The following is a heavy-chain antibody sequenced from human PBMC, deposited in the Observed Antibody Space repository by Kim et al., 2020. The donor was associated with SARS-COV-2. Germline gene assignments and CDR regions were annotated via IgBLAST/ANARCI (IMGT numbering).Heavy chain of an antibody. CDR3: ARDADTSGRRSFLDY. Sequence: GGSLRLSCAASGFTFGNYGIHWVRQAPGKGLESVSVIRYDGSIQYYADSVKGRFTISRDNSKNTLCLQMSSLRVEDTAVYYCARDADTSGRRSFLDYWGLGALGTVST. CDR2: IRYDGSIQ. V-gene: IGHV3-33*01. CDR1: GFTFGNYG. D-gene: IGHD2-15*01. J-gene: IGHJ4*02.